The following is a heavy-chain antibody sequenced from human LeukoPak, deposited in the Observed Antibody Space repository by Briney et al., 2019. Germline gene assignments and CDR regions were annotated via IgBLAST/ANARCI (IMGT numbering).Heavy chain of an antibody. D-gene: IGHD5-18*01. CDR1: GFTFSSYG. V-gene: IGHV3-23*01. J-gene: IGHJ4*02. CDR2: ISGSGGST. Sequence: GSLRLSCAASGFTFSSYGMSWVRQAPGKALEWVSAISGSGGSTYYADSVKGRFTISRDNSKNTLYLQMNSLRAEDTAVYYCAKDDRIQTRRYSYNYWGQGTLVTVSS. CDR3: AKDDRIQTRRYSYNY.